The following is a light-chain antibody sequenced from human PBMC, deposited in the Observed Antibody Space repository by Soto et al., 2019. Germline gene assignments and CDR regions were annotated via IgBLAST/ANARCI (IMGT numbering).Light chain of an antibody. Sequence: PGERATLSRRASQSVSSYLAWYQQKPGQAPRLLISDASNRATGIPARFSGSGSGTDFTLTVSSLEPEDFAVYYCQQRRDWPLTFGGGTKVEI. J-gene: IGKJ4*01. CDR1: QSVSSY. V-gene: IGKV3-11*01. CDR2: DAS. CDR3: QQRRDWPLT.